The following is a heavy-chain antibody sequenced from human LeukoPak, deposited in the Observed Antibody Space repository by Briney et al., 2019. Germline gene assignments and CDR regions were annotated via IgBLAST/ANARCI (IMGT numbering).Heavy chain of an antibody. CDR1: GGSXSGYX. CDR2: XKHSGST. J-gene: IGHJ5*02. CDR3: ARLQLVLLGTYNWFDP. D-gene: IGHD6-6*01. Sequence: AXYGGSXSGYXXSWIRQPPGKXXXXXGEXKHSGSTNYNPSLKSRVTISVDTSKNQFSLKLSSVTAADTAVYYCARLQLVLLGTYNWFDPWGQGTLVTVSS. V-gene: IGHV4-34*01.